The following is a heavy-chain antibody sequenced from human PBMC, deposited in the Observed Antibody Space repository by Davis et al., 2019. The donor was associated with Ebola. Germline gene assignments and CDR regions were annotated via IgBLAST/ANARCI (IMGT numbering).Heavy chain of an antibody. CDR2: IYYSGST. J-gene: IGHJ6*02. CDR3: ARVARYCSSTSCYTLAAYYYGMDV. CDR1: AGSISSSSYY. D-gene: IGHD2-2*02. Sequence: MPSETLSLTCTVSAGSISSSSYYWGWIRQPPGNGLEWIGRIYYSGSTYYNPSLKSRVTISVDTSKNQFSLKLSSVTAADTAVYYCARVARYCSSTSCYTLAAYYYGMDVWGQGTTVTVSS. V-gene: IGHV4-39*01.